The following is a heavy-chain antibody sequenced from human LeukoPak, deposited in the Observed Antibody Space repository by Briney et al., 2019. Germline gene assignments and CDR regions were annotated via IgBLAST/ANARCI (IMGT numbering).Heavy chain of an antibody. CDR1: GGSFSGYY. CDR2: INHSGST. Sequence: KPSETLSPTCAVYGGSFSGYYWSWIRQPPGKGLEWIGEINHSGSTNYNPSLKSRVTISVDTSKNQFSLKLSSVTAADTAVYYCARGRRLSSYYYYYMDVWGKGTTVTVSS. D-gene: IGHD4-17*01. V-gene: IGHV4-34*01. CDR3: ARGRRLSSYYYYYMDV. J-gene: IGHJ6*03.